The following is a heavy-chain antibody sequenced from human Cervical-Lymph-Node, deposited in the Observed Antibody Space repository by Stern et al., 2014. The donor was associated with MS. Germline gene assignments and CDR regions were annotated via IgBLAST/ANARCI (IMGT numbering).Heavy chain of an antibody. D-gene: IGHD6-13*01. V-gene: IGHV3-33*01. CDR3: ARDACGSSCPHRLGTFDY. CDR2: IWYDGNSN. CDR1: GFTFSTYG. J-gene: IGHJ4*02. Sequence: VQLVQSGGGVVQPGRSLRLSCAASGFTFSTYGMHWVRQAPGKGLEWVAVIWYDGNSNYYADSVKGRFTISRDNSKNTLYLQMNSLRAEDTAVYYCARDACGSSCPHRLGTFDYWGQGTLVTVSS.